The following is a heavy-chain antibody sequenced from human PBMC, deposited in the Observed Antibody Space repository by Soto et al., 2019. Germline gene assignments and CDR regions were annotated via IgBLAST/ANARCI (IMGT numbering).Heavy chain of an antibody. J-gene: IGHJ4*02. CDR3: ARDLGGIVVVVAATRAFDY. CDR2: ISAYNGNT. CDR1: GYTFTSYG. V-gene: IGHV1-18*01. Sequence: AASVKVSCKASGYTFTSYGISWVRQAPGQGLEWMGWISAYNGNTNYAQKLQGRVTMTTDTSTSTAYMELRSLRSDDTAVYYCARDLGGIVVVVAATRAFDYWGQGTLVTVSS. D-gene: IGHD2-15*01.